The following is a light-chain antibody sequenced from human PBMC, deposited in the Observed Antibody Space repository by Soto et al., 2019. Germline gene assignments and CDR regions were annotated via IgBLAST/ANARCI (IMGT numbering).Light chain of an antibody. Sequence: EIVMTQSPATLSVSLGERATLSCRASQSVSSNLAWYQLKPGQAPRLLIYGASTRATGIPARFSGSGSGTEFTLTISRLQYADFEVYYCQHYNDWPTFGQGTKVDI. CDR1: QSVSSN. CDR2: GAS. J-gene: IGKJ1*01. V-gene: IGKV3-15*01. CDR3: QHYNDWPT.